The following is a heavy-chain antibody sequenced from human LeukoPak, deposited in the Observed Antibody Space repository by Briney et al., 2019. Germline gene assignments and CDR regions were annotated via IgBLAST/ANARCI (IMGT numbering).Heavy chain of an antibody. V-gene: IGHV1-18*01. CDR2: ISAYNGNT. CDR3: ARAKSYYYYDSSGYYRDAFDI. J-gene: IGHJ3*02. CDR1: GYIFINYG. Sequence: GASVKVSCKASGYIFINYGISWVRQAPGQGLEWMGWISAYNGNTHYTQKLQGRVTMTTDTSTSTAYMELRSLRSDDTAVYYCARAKSYYYYDSSGYYRDAFDIWGQGTMVTVSS. D-gene: IGHD3-22*01.